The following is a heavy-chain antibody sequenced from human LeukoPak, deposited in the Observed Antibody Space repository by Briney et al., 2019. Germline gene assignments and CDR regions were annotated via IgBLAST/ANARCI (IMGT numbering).Heavy chain of an antibody. CDR2: IYYTEST. D-gene: IGHD3-9*01. CDR3: ARSLLRYFDWLRFDP. Sequence: SETLCLTCSVSGASISNKNYFWGWIRQPLGKGLEWVGGIYYTESTYYNPSLKSRVTISVDTSKNQFSLKLSSVTAADTAVYYCARSLLRYFDWLRFDPWGQGTLVTVSS. J-gene: IGHJ5*02. V-gene: IGHV4-39*07. CDR1: GASISNKNYF.